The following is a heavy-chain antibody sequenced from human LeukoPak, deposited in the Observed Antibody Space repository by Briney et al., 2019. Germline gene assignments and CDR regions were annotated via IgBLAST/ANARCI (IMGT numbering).Heavy chain of an antibody. CDR1: GFTFSSYA. CDR2: ISGSDAST. Sequence: GGSPRLSCAASGFTFSSYAMSWVRQTPGKGLEWVSGISGSDASTYYTDSVKGRFTISRDNSKNTLYLHMNSLRAEDTAVYYCAKDVTYYFGSGSNPNWFDPWGQGTLVTVSS. V-gene: IGHV3-23*01. D-gene: IGHD3-10*01. CDR3: AKDVTYYFGSGSNPNWFDP. J-gene: IGHJ5*02.